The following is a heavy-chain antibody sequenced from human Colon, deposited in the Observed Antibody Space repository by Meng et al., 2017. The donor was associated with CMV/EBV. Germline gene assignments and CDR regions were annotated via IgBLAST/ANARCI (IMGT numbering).Heavy chain of an antibody. V-gene: IGHV1-8*01. CDR1: GYSVSSLD. Sequence: KVACKPSGYSVSSLDINWVRQATGQGLEWMGWMTPKNGNTDSSQKCQGRLTMTWDASISTAYMELSSLRFEDTAVYYCARGVDAGVDFWGQGTLVTVSS. D-gene: IGHD7-27*01. J-gene: IGHJ4*02. CDR3: ARGVDAGVDF. CDR2: MTPKNGNT.